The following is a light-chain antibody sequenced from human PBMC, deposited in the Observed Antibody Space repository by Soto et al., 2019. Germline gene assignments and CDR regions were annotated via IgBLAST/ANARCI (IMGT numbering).Light chain of an antibody. CDR1: QSINTN. V-gene: IGKV3-15*01. CDR2: LAS. Sequence: ERVMTQSPATVSVSPGETATLSCRASQSINTNLAWYQQKPGQAPRLLIYLASSRAADIPARFSGSGSGTEFTLTISSLQSEDFAVYYCQQRSDWLLTFGGGTKLEIK. J-gene: IGKJ4*01. CDR3: QQRSDWLLT.